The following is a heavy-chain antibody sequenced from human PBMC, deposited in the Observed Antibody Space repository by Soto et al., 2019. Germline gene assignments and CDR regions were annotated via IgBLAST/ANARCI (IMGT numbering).Heavy chain of an antibody. J-gene: IGHJ4*02. D-gene: IGHD2-2*01. V-gene: IGHV1-69*02. CDR2: IITILGIA. CDR1: GGTFSSYT. Sequence: QVQLVQSGAEVKKPGSSVKVSCKASGGTFSSYTISWVRQAPGQGLEWMGRIITILGIANYAQKFQGRVTITADKSTSTAYMALSSLRSEDTAVYYCARQLPPLYYFDYWGQGTLVTVSS. CDR3: ARQLPPLYYFDY.